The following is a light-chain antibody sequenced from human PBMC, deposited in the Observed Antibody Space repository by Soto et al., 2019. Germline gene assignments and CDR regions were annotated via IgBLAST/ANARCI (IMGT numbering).Light chain of an antibody. CDR2: DAS. J-gene: IGKJ1*01. V-gene: IGKV1-5*01. CDR3: QQYNTYPWT. CDR1: QSISSW. Sequence: DIQMTQSPSTLSASVGDRVTITCRASQSISSWLAWYQQKPGKAPKLLIYDASSLKSGGPSRFRGSGSGTEFTLTISSLQPDDFATYYCQQYNTYPWTCGQGTKGDI.